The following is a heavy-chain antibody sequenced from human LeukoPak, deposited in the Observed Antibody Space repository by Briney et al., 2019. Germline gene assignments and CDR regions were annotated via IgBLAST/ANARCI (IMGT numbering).Heavy chain of an antibody. Sequence: ASVKVSCKASGGTFSTYVISWVRQAPGQGLEWMGWISAYNGNTNYAQKLQGRVTMTTDTSTSTAYMELRSLRSDDTAVYYCASRYYDILTGYYGPFDYWGQGTLVTVSS. V-gene: IGHV1-18*01. J-gene: IGHJ4*02. CDR3: ASRYYDILTGYYGPFDY. D-gene: IGHD3-9*01. CDR2: ISAYNGNT. CDR1: GGTFSTYV.